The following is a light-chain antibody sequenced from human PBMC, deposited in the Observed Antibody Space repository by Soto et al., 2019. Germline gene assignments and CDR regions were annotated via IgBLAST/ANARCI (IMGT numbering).Light chain of an antibody. Sequence: DIQMTQSPSSLSASVGDRVTITCRASQSISSYLNWYQQKPGKAPKLLIYAASSLQSGVPSRFSGSGSGTDFTLTTSSLQPEDFATYYCQQSYSIFMYTFGQGTKLEIK. V-gene: IGKV1-39*01. J-gene: IGKJ2*01. CDR3: QQSYSIFMYT. CDR2: AAS. CDR1: QSISSY.